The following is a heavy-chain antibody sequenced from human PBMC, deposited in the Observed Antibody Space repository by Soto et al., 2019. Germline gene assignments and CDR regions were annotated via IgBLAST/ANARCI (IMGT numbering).Heavy chain of an antibody. J-gene: IGHJ4*02. CDR1: GYTFTGYY. CDR2: INPDTGGT. CDR3: ARDGITFGGIIEQLDH. Sequence: QVQLVQSGAEVKKPGASVKVSCKASGYTFTGYYVHWVRQAPGQGREWMGGINPDTGGTNYAQKFQGRVTMTRDTSITTAYMELSSLRTDDTAVYYCARDGITFGGIIEQLDHWGQGTLVTVSS. V-gene: IGHV1-2*02. D-gene: IGHD3-16*02.